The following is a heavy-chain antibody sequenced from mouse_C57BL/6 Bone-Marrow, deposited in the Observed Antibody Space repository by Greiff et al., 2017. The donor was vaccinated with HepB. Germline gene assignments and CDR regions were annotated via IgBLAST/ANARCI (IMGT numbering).Heavy chain of an antibody. V-gene: IGHV1-54*01. J-gene: IGHJ4*01. Sequence: QVQLQQSGAELVRPGTSVKVSCKASGYAFTNYLIEWVKQRPGQGLEWIGVINPGSGGTNYNEKFKGKATLTADKSSSTAYMQLSGLTSEDSAVYFCARCPYYGGRDYWGQGTTVTVSS. D-gene: IGHD1-1*01. CDR3: ARCPYYGGRDY. CDR2: INPGSGGT. CDR1: GYAFTNYL.